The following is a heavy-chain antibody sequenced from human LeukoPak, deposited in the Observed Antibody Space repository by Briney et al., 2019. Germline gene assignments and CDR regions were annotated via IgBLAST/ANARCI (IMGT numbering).Heavy chain of an antibody. CDR2: IYYSGST. V-gene: IGHV4-59*01. Sequence: SETLSLTCTVSGGSISSYYWSWIRQPPGKGLEWIGYIYYSGSTNYNPSLKSRVTISVDTSKNQFSLKLSSVTAADTAVYYCARDTTSVATLYYYGMDVWGQGTTVTVSS. CDR3: ARDTTSVATLYYYGMDV. D-gene: IGHD5-12*01. CDR1: GGSISSYY. J-gene: IGHJ6*02.